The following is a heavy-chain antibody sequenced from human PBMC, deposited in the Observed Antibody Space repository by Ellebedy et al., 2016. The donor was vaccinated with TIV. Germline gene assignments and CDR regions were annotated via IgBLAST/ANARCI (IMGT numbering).Heavy chain of an antibody. CDR2: IIQGGSET. D-gene: IGHD5-12*01. Sequence: ESLKISCAASGFTFSRFWMACVRQAPGKVLEWVATIIQGGSETYYVDSVKGRFTISRDNSKNSLYMQMNSLRADDTALYYCASSARGSGAYESFWGQGTLVTVSS. CDR1: GFTFSRFW. V-gene: IGHV3-7*01. CDR3: ASSARGSGAYESF. J-gene: IGHJ4*02.